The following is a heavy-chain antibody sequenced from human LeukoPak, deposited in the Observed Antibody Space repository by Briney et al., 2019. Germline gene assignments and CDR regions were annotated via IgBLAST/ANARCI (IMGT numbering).Heavy chain of an antibody. CDR1: GGTFSSYA. CDR2: IIPIFGTA. J-gene: IGHJ6*03. Sequence: SVKVSCKASGGTFSSYAISWVRQAPGQGLEWMGGIIPIFGTANYAQKFQGRVTITADESTSTAYMELSSLRSEDTAVYYCARSWFGEYRYYYYYYYMDVWGKGTTVTISS. V-gene: IGHV1-69*13. CDR3: ARSWFGEYRYYYYYYYMDV. D-gene: IGHD3-10*01.